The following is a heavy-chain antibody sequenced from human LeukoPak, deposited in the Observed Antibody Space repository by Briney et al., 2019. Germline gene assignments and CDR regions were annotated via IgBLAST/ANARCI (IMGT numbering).Heavy chain of an antibody. Sequence: ASVNVSCKASGYTFTSYGISWVRQAPGQGLEWMGWISAYNGNTNYAQKLQGRVTMTTDTSTSTAYMELRSLRSDDTAMYYCARDPSNTSGRMIWFDSWGQGTLVTVSS. CDR3: ARDPSNTSGRMIWFDS. CDR2: ISAYNGNT. J-gene: IGHJ5*01. D-gene: IGHD2-2*01. V-gene: IGHV1-18*01. CDR1: GYTFTSYG.